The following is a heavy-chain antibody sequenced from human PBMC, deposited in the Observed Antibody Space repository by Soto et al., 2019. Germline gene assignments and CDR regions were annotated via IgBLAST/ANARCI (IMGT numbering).Heavy chain of an antibody. CDR2: VYYTGST. V-gene: IGHV4-59*01. J-gene: IGHJ4*02. CDR1: GGSISGSY. D-gene: IGHD6-19*01. Sequence: SETLSLTCIVSGGSISGSYWSWIRQSPGKGLEWLGYVYYTGSTNYSPSLRSRVSISVDTSKNEFSLRLSSVTAADTAVYFCARRVAVPGANIDYWGQGTQVTVYS. CDR3: ARRVAVPGANIDY.